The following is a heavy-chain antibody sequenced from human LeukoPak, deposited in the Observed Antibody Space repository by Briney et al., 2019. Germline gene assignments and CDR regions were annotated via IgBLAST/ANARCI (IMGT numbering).Heavy chain of an antibody. CDR1: GFTFSDYY. CDR3: ARDDILTGYPYYYYYYMDV. J-gene: IGHJ6*03. V-gene: IGHV3-11*01. CDR2: ISSSGSTI. D-gene: IGHD3-9*01. Sequence: GGSLRPSCAASGFTFSDYYMSWIRQAPGKGLEWVSYISSSGSTIYYADSVKGRFTISRDNAKDSLYLQMNSLRAEDTAVYYCARDDILTGYPYYYYYYMDVWGKGTTVTVSS.